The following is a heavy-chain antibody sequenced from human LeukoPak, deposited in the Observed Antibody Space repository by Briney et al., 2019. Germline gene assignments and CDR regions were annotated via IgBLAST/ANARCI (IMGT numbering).Heavy chain of an antibody. CDR3: AREGGTVVAGRFDY. CDR1: GINFRASG. D-gene: IGHD6-19*01. CDR2: IQTDGSDK. Sequence: PGGSLRLSCAASGINFRASGMHWVRQAPGMGLEWVTFIQTDGSDKRYAAPVAGRFTISRDDSKNTVYLHMNSLGPDDSALYYCAREGGTVVAGRFDYWGQGTLVTVSS. J-gene: IGHJ4*02. V-gene: IGHV3-30*02.